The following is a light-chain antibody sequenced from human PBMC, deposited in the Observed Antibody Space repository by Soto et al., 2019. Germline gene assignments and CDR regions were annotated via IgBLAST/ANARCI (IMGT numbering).Light chain of an antibody. V-gene: IGKV3-20*01. J-gene: IGKJ1*01. CDR3: QQCGTSPPWT. CDR2: GAS. CDR1: QSVSSSY. Sequence: EIVSTQSPGTLSLSPGERATLSCRASQSVSSSYLAWYQQKPGQAPRLLIYGASSRATGIPDRFSGSGSGTDFTLTISRLEPEDFAVYYCQQCGTSPPWTFGQGTKWIS.